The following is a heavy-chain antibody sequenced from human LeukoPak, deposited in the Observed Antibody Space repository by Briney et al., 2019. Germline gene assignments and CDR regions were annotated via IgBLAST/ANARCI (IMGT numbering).Heavy chain of an antibody. CDR2: IDYSGST. CDR3: ARDMSYYDSSGYYQSYNWFDP. D-gene: IGHD3-22*01. J-gene: IGHJ5*02. Sequence: NPSETLSLTCTVSGGSISSGGYYWSWIRQHPGKGLEWIGYIDYSGSTYYNPSLKSRVTISVDTSKNQFSLKLSSVTAADTAVYYCARDMSYYDSSGYYQSYNWFDPWGQGTLVTVSS. V-gene: IGHV4-31*03. CDR1: GGSISSGGYY.